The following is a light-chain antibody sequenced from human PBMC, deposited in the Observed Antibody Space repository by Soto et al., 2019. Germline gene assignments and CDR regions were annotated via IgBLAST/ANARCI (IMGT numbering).Light chain of an antibody. Sequence: EIVLTQSTGTLSLSPGERATLSCRASQSITASYLAWYQQKPGRTPRLLIHDISRRATGTPDRFSGSGSGTDFTLTISRLEPEDFAVYYCQQYGNSPWAFGQGTKVDIK. CDR3: QQYGNSPWA. CDR2: DIS. J-gene: IGKJ1*01. CDR1: QSITASY. V-gene: IGKV3-20*01.